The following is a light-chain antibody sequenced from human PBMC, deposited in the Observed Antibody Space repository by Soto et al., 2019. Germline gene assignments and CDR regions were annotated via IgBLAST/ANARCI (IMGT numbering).Light chain of an antibody. Sequence: DIQMTQSPSTLSASVGDRVTITCRASQRFSTWLAWYQQKPGKAPKLLIYDASSLEGGVPSRFSGRGSGTEFTLTISGLQPDDFATCYCQQYNSSPYTFGQGTKLEI. J-gene: IGKJ2*01. CDR3: QQYNSSPYT. V-gene: IGKV1-5*01. CDR1: QRFSTW. CDR2: DAS.